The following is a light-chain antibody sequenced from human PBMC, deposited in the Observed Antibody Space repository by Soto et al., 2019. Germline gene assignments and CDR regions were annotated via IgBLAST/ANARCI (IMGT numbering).Light chain of an antibody. CDR2: AAS. CDR1: QDIGGR. J-gene: IGKJ1*01. Sequence: DIQMTQSPSSVSASLGYRITITFLTSQDIGGRLAWFQQKPGKAPQYLIQAASILQSGVPSRFSGSGSGTEFILSINNLQPEDFASYFCLQVYSFPRTFGLGTKVDIK. V-gene: IGKV1-12*01. CDR3: LQVYSFPRT.